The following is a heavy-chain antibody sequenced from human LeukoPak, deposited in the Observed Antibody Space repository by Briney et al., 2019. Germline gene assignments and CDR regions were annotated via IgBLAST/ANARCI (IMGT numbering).Heavy chain of an antibody. Sequence: GRSLRLSCAASGFTFDDYGMHWVWQAPGKGLEWVSHISWNSGDIDYADSVKGRFTISRDNAKNSLYLQMNTLRTEDTALYYCAKSCSGGACPIDYWGQGILVTVSS. J-gene: IGHJ4*02. CDR1: GFTFDDYG. V-gene: IGHV3-9*01. CDR3: AKSCSGGACPIDY. CDR2: ISWNSGDI. D-gene: IGHD2-15*01.